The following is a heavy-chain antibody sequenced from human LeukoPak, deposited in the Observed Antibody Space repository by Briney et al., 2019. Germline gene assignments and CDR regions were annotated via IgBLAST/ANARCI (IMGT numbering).Heavy chain of an antibody. J-gene: IGHJ4*02. CDR2: IYYSGST. CDR3: ARALTDYYDSSGYSDYFDY. Sequence: SETLSLTCTVSGGSISSYYWSWLRQPPGKGLEWIGYIYYSGSTNYNPSLKSRVTISVDTSKNQFSLKLSSVTAADTAVYYCARALTDYYDSSGYSDYFDYWGQGTLVTVSS. CDR1: GGSISSYY. D-gene: IGHD3-22*01. V-gene: IGHV4-59*12.